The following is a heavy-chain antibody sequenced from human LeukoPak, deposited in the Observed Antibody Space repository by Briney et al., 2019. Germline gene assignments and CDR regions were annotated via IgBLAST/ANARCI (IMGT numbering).Heavy chain of an antibody. V-gene: IGHV3-73*01. CDR3: TGMWIQLWLSSEAFDI. Sequence: GGSLRLSCAASGFTFSGSAMHWVRQAPGKGLEWVGRIRSKANSYATAYAASVKGRFTISRDDSKNTAYLQMNSLKTGDTAVYYCTGMWIQLWLSSEAFDIWGQGTMLTVSS. D-gene: IGHD5-18*01. J-gene: IGHJ3*02. CDR1: GFTFSGSA. CDR2: IRSKANSYAT.